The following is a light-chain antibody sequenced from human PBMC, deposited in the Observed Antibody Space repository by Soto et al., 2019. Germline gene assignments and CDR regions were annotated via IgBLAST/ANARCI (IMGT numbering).Light chain of an antibody. J-gene: IGKJ3*01. Sequence: DIQMTQSPSSLSASVGDRVTITCRASQIINTWLAWYQQKPGKAPKLVIYRASNLVNGVPSRFSGSGSGTEFPLTLSSLQPDDFSIYYCQQYETYSGTFGPGTKVDL. CDR3: QQYETYSGT. CDR1: QIINTW. CDR2: RAS. V-gene: IGKV1-5*03.